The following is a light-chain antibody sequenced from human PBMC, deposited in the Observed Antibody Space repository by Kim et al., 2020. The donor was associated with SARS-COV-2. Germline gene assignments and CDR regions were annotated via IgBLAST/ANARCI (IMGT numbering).Light chain of an antibody. CDR1: AVPNKY. CDR2: KDT. J-gene: IGLJ3*02. CDR3: QSAAISDTFWV. Sequence: KTASITCYGDAVPNKYAYWFRPMPGQAPVLVMSKDTERPSLIPERLSGSTSRTTVTLTISGVQAEDEGDYYCQSAAISDTFWVFGGGTQLTVL. V-gene: IGLV3-25*03.